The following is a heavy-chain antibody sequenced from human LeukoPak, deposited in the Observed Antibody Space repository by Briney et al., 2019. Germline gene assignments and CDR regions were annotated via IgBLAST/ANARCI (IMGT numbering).Heavy chain of an antibody. CDR2: IIPIFGTA. V-gene: IGHV1-69*13. CDR3: ARSIPYGTTWYGRSDY. J-gene: IGHJ4*02. D-gene: IGHD6-13*01. Sequence: SVKVSCKASGDTFSSYAISWVRQAPGQGLEWMGGIIPIFGTANYAQKFQGRVTITADESTSTAYMELSSLRSEDTAVYYCARSIPYGTTWYGRSDYWGQGTLVTVSS. CDR1: GDTFSSYA.